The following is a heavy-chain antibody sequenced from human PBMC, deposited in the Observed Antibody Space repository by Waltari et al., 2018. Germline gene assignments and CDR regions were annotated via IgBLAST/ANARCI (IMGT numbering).Heavy chain of an antibody. J-gene: IGHJ3*02. CDR2: IIPILEIA. V-gene: IGHV1-69*04. D-gene: IGHD1-20*01. Sequence: QVQLVQSGAEVKKPGSSVKVSCKASGGTFSNHGISWVRQAPGQGPEWMGGIIPILEIANYAQNFQGRVTISADESTSTAYMELSSLRSDDTALNYCATSLHVTGTTAAFDIWGQGTMVTVSS. CDR1: GGTFSNHG. CDR3: ATSLHVTGTTAAFDI.